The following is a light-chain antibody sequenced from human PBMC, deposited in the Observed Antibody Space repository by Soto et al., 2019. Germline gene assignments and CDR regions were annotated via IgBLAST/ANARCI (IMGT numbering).Light chain of an antibody. CDR1: SSDVGAYNY. J-gene: IGLJ2*01. V-gene: IGLV2-14*01. CDR3: SSYTNSNTLE. CDR2: EVS. Sequence: QSALTQPASVSGSPGQSITISCTGTSSDVGAYNYVSWYQQHQGKAPKLMIFEVSDRPSGVSNRFSGSKSGNTASLTISGLQAEDEADYYCSSYTNSNTLEFVGGTQLTVL.